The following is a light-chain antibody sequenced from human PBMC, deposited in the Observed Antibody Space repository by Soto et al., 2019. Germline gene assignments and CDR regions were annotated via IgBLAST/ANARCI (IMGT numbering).Light chain of an antibody. J-gene: IGLJ1*01. CDR3: SSYAGTNNFV. Sequence: QSVLTQPPSASGTPGQRVTISCSGSASNIGANYVSWYQQLPGAAPRLLIYGNDLRPSGVPDRFSAFKSGTSASLAISALRSEDEADYYCSSYAGTNNFVFGTGTKVTVL. CDR2: GND. CDR1: ASNIGANY. V-gene: IGLV1-47*02.